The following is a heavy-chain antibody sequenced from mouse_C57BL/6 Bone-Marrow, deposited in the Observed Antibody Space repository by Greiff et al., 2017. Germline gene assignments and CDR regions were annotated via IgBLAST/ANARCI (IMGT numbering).Heavy chain of an antibody. CDR3: ARDGYFGLAY. J-gene: IGHJ3*01. CDR1: GYTFTSYW. CDR2: IDPSDSYT. D-gene: IGHD2-3*01. V-gene: IGHV1-50*01. Sequence: VPLHPPGSSPAKPGASVKLSCKASGYTFTSYWMQWVKQRPGQGLEWIGEIDPSDSYTNYNQKFKGKATLTVDTSSRTAYMQLSSLTSEDSAVYYCARDGYFGLAYWGQGTLVTVSA.